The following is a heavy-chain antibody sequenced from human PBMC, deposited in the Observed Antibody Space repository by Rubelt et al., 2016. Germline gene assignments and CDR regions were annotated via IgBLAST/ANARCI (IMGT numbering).Heavy chain of an antibody. J-gene: IGHJ5*02. CDR2: ISSSSSYI. CDR1: GFTFSSYG. Sequence: VQLVESGGGVVQPGRSLRLSCAASGFTFSSYGMHWVRQAPGKGLEWVSSISSSSSYIYYAYSVKGRFTTSRDNAKNSLYLQMNSLRAEDTAVYYCARDVEGWFDPWGQGTLVTVSS. CDR3: ARDVEGWFDP. V-gene: IGHV3-21*01. D-gene: IGHD5-24*01.